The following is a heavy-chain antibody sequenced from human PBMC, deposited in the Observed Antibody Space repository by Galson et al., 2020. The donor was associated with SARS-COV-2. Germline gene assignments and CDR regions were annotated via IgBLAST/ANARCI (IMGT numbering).Heavy chain of an antibody. V-gene: IGHV3-30*04. D-gene: IGHD5-12*01. CDR1: GFTFSSYA. CDR2: ISYDGSNK. Sequence: GGSLRLSCAASGFTFSSYAMHWVRQAPGKGLEWVAVISYDGSNKYYADSVKGRFTISRDNSKNTLYLQMNSLRAEDTAVYYCARGDGGYFTYFDYWGQGTRVTVSS. CDR3: ARGDGGYFTYFDY. J-gene: IGHJ4*02.